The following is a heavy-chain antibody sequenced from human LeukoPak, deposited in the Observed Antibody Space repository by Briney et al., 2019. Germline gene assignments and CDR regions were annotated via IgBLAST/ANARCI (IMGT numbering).Heavy chain of an antibody. CDR1: GFTFSSNW. D-gene: IGHD5-24*01. J-gene: IGHJ4*02. CDR2: IKQDVSEK. Sequence: PGGSLRLSCAASGFTFSSNWMSWVRQAPGEGLEWVANIKQDVSEKHYVESVKGRFTISRDDTKNSLYLQMSSLRAEDTAIYYCVKGRGWLHDYWGQGTLVTVSS. CDR3: VKGRGWLHDY. V-gene: IGHV3-7*01.